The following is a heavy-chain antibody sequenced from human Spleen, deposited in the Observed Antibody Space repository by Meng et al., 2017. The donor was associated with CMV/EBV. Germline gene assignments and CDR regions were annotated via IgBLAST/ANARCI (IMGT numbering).Heavy chain of an antibody. V-gene: IGHV4-39*07. CDR1: GGSISSSSYY. J-gene: IGHJ4*02. Sequence: GSLRLSCTVSGGSISSSSYYWGWIRQPPGKGLEWIGSIYYSGSTYYNPSLKSRVTISVDTSKNQFSLKLSSVTAADTAVYYCARGVGASSFDYWGQGTLVTVSS. CDR2: IYYSGST. D-gene: IGHD4/OR15-4a*01. CDR3: ARGVGASSFDY.